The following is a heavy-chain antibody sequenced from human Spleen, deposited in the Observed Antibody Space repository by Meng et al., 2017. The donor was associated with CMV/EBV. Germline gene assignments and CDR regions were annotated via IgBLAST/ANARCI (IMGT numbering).Heavy chain of an antibody. D-gene: IGHD2-2*01. V-gene: IGHV1-69*10. CDR2: IIPIIGIA. CDR3: ASATGDIVVVPSVDP. CDR1: GGSFGCSA. J-gene: IGHJ5*02. Sequence: SGGSFGCSAISWVRQAPDQGLEWMGGIIPIIGIANCAQKFQARVTITADKSTSTAYMELSSLRSEDTAVYYCASATGDIVVVPSVDPWGQGTLVTVSS.